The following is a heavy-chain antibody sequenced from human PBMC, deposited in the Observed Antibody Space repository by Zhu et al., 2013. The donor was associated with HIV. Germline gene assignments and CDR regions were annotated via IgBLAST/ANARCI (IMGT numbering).Heavy chain of an antibody. CDR1: GYSFTSYD. J-gene: IGHJ4*02. V-gene: IGHV1-18*01. CDR2: ISTYNGNT. CDR3: ARDDYDSSGSHY. Sequence: LVQSGAEVKRPRASLKVSCKTSGYSFTSYDINWVRQAPGQGLEWMGWISTYNGNTNYAQKLQGRVTMTTDTSTSTAYMELRSLRSDDTAVYYCARDDYDSSGSHYWGQGTLVTVSS. D-gene: IGHD3-22*01.